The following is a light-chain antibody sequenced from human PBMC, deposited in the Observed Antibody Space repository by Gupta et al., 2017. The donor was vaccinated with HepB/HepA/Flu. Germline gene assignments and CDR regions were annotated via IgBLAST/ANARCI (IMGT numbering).Light chain of an antibody. Sequence: EIVMTQSPATLSVSPVERATLSCRASQSVSSNLAWYQQKPGQAPRLLIYGASTRATGVPARFSGRGSGTDFTLTISSLQSEDFADYYCQQDNNWPWAFGPGTKVDIK. CDR1: QSVSSN. CDR2: GAS. CDR3: QQDNNWPWA. V-gene: IGKV3-15*01. J-gene: IGKJ3*01.